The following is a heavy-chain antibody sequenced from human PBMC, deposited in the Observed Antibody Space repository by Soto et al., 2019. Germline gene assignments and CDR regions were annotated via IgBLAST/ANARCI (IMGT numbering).Heavy chain of an antibody. D-gene: IGHD5-18*01. CDR1: GGSISSGGYS. CDR2: IYHRGST. J-gene: IGHJ5*02. V-gene: IGHV4-30-2*01. Sequence: QLQLQESGSGLVKPSQTLSLTCAVSGGSISSGGYSCSWIRQPPGKGLEWIGYIYHRGSTYYNPARKSRVTISVDRSKNQFSLKLGSVTAADTAVEYCAVQHSYEGNWFDPWGQGTLVTVSS. CDR3: AVQHSYEGNWFDP.